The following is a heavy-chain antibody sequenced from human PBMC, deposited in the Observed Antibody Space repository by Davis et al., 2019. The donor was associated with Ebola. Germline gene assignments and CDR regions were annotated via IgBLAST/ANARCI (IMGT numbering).Heavy chain of an antibody. J-gene: IGHJ3*02. Sequence: AASVKVSCKASGYTFTSYAMNWVRQAPGQGLEWMGWINTNTGNPTYAQGFTGRFVFSLDTSVSTAYLQISSLKAEDTAMYYCARDVSYSSSWYRSAFDIWGQGTMVTVSS. CDR2: INTNTGNP. V-gene: IGHV7-4-1*02. CDR1: GYTFTSYA. CDR3: ARDVSYSSSWYRSAFDI. D-gene: IGHD6-13*01.